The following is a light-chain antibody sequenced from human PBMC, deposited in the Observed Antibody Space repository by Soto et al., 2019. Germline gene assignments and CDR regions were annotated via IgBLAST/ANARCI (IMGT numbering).Light chain of an antibody. CDR3: SSYTSSSSRV. J-gene: IGLJ2*01. CDR1: SSDIDGSNY. V-gene: IGLV2-14*01. Sequence: QSALTQPASVSGSPGQSITISCTGTSSDIDGSNYVSWYQQHPGKAPKLMIYDVSNRPSGVSNRFSGSKSGNTASLTISGLQAEDEADYYCSSYTSSSSRVFGGGTQLTVL. CDR2: DVS.